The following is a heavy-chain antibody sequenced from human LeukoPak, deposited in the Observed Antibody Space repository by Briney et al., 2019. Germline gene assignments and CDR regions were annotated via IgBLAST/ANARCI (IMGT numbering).Heavy chain of an antibody. J-gene: IGHJ4*02. Sequence: GGSLRLSCAASGFTFSDYYMMWIRQAPGKGLEWLSYTYSSGSSISYADSVNGRFTIYRDNAKNSLYLQMSSLRDEDTALYYCARGGLVAANDYWGQGSLVTVSS. D-gene: IGHD1-26*01. CDR2: TYSSGSSI. V-gene: IGHV3-11*01. CDR1: GFTFSDYY. CDR3: ARGGLVAANDY.